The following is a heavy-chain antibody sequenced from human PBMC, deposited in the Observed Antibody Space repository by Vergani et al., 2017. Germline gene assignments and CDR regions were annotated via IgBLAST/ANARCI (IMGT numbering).Heavy chain of an antibody. V-gene: IGHV2-5*01. D-gene: IGHD3-9*01. CDR1: GFSLTTGGEG. J-gene: IGHJ3*01. CDR2: VYWNDDE. Sequence: QIILRESGPTLVKPTQTLTLTCTFSGFSLTTGGEGVGWIRQPPGRALEWLAFVYWNDDERYSPSLKSRVTITKDTSKNEVILTMATMDPVDTATYYCVHRLGYFDWDGAFDVWGPGTMVTVSS. CDR3: VHRLGYFDWDGAFDV.